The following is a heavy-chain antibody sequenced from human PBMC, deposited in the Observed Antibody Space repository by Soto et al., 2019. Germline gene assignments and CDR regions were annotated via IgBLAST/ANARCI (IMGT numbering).Heavy chain of an antibody. CDR1: GYTFTGYY. Sequence: ASVKVSCKASGYTFTGYYMHWVRQAPGQGLEWMGWINPNSGGTNYAQKFQGWVTMTRDTSISTAYMELSRLRSDDTAVYYCAVLLSSELGHCSGGCYYCMDVWGQGTTVTVSS. D-gene: IGHD2-15*01. CDR3: AVLLSSELGHCSGGCYYCMDV. CDR2: INPNSGGT. V-gene: IGHV1-2*04. J-gene: IGHJ6*02.